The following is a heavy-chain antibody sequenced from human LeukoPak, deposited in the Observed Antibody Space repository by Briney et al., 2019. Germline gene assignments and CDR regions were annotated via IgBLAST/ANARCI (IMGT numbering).Heavy chain of an antibody. CDR1: GGSISSGSYY. Sequence: SETLSLTCTVSGGSISSGSYYWSWIRQPAGKGLEWIGRIYTSGSTNYNPSLKSRVTISVDTSKNQFSLKLSSVTAADTAVYYCARSLTPYAFDIWGQGTMVTVPS. CDR3: ARSLTPYAFDI. CDR2: IYTSGST. J-gene: IGHJ3*02. V-gene: IGHV4-61*02.